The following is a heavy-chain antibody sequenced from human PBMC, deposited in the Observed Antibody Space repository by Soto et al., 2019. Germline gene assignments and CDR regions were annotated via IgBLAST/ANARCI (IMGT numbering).Heavy chain of an antibody. J-gene: IGHJ6*02. V-gene: IGHV1-8*01. Sequence: ASVKVSCKASGYTFTSYDINWVRQATGQGLEWMGWMNPNSGNTDYAQKFQGRVTMTRNTSISTAYMELSSLRSEDTAVYYCAKRGGDIVATIYPCDYYYGMDVWGQGTTVTVSS. CDR3: AKRGGDIVATIYPCDYYYGMDV. CDR2: MNPNSGNT. D-gene: IGHD5-12*01. CDR1: GYTFTSYD.